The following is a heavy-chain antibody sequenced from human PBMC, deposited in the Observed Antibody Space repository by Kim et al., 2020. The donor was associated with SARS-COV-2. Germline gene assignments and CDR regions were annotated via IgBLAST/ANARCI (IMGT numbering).Heavy chain of an antibody. D-gene: IGHD6-13*01. V-gene: IGHV3-21*04. CDR3: ARDTFCSSSCHCFDH. J-gene: IGHJ5*02. Sequence: GGSLRLSCTASGFTFSSYTMHWVRQAPGKGLEWVSSNSGVSSYTYYADSVKGRFTISRDNSKNSLYLQMNSLRAEDTAVYYCARDTFCSSSCHCFDHWGQGTLVTVSS. CDR2: NSGVSSYT. CDR1: GFTFSSYT.